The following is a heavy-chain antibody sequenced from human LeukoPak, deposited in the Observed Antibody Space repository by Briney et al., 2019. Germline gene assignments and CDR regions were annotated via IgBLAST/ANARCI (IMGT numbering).Heavy chain of an antibody. D-gene: IGHD3-22*01. CDR1: GFTFSSYA. CDR3: AKDHYSDSTRQFDY. V-gene: IGHV3-23*01. CDR2: ISGSGGST. J-gene: IGHJ4*02. Sequence: GGSLRLSCAASGFTFSSYAMTWVRQAPGKGLEWVPAISGSGGSTYYADSVKGRFTISRDTSKNTLYLQMNSLRAEDTAVYYCAKDHYSDSTRQFDYWGQGTLVTVSS.